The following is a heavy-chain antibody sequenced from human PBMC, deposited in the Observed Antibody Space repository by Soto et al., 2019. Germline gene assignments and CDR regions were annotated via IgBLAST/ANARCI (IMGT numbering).Heavy chain of an antibody. CDR2: IYYSGST. CDR3: ARLKEGGMDV. Sequence: SETLSLTCTVSGGSISSSSYYWGWIRQPPGKGLEWIGSIYYSGSTYYNPSLKSRVTISVDTSKNQFSLKLGSVTAADTAVYYCARLKEGGMDVWGQGTTVTVSS. V-gene: IGHV4-39*01. CDR1: GGSISSSSYY. J-gene: IGHJ6*02.